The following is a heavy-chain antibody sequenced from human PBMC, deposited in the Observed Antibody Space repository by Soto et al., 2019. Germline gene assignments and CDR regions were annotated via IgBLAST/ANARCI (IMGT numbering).Heavy chain of an antibody. CDR1: GGSFSGYY. Sequence: SETLSLTCAVYGGSFSGYYWSWIRQPPGKGLEWIGEINHSGSTNYNPSLKSRVTISVDTSKNQFSLKLSSVTAADTAVYYCARSAGHALVWAYYYGMAVWGQGTTGTVSS. V-gene: IGHV4-34*01. CDR2: INHSGST. CDR3: ARSAGHALVWAYYYGMAV. D-gene: IGHD6-13*01. J-gene: IGHJ6*02.